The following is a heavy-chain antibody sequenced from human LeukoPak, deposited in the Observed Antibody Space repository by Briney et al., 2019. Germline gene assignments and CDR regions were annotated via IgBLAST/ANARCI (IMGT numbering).Heavy chain of an antibody. V-gene: IGHV3-43*02. CDR3: AKDTPLFYHYYGIDV. J-gene: IGHJ6*02. CDR2: ISGDGTIT. Sequence: GESLRLSCAASGLNLDAYAMHWVRQAPGKGLEWVSLISGDGTITYYADSVKGRFTISRDNSKNSLFLEMNSLRSEDTALYYCAKDTPLFYHYYGIDVWGQGTTVTVSS. CDR1: GLNLDAYA.